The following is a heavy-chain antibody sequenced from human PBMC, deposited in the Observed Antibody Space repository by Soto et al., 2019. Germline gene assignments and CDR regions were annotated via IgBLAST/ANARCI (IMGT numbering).Heavy chain of an antibody. CDR2: ISAYNGNT. J-gene: IGHJ3*02. Sequence: GASVKVSCKASGYTFTSYGISWVRQAPGQGLEWMGWISAYNGNTNYAQKLQGRVTMTTDTSTSTAYMELRSLRSDDTAVYYCASFSSRHGSSEFNGFDIWGQGTMVTVSS. CDR1: GYTFTSYG. V-gene: IGHV1-18*01. CDR3: ASFSSRHGSSEFNGFDI. D-gene: IGHD6-6*01.